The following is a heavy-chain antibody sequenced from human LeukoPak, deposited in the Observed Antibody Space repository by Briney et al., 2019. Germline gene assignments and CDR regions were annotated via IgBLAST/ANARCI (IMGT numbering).Heavy chain of an antibody. CDR2: IYSGGST. D-gene: IGHD3-10*01. V-gene: IGHV3-53*01. CDR3: ASGSGSYRTPYYYMDV. J-gene: IGHJ6*03. Sequence: GGSLRLSCAASGFTVSSNYMSWVRQAPGRGLEWISVIYSGGSTYYADSVKGRFTISRDNSKNTLYLQVNSLIADDTAVYYCASGSGSYRTPYYYMDVWGTGTTVTVSS. CDR1: GFTVSSNY.